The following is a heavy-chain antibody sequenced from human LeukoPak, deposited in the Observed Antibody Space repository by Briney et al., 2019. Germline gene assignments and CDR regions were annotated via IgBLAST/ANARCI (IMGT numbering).Heavy chain of an antibody. V-gene: IGHV3-73*01. CDR3: TRDSGPYNWLDP. J-gene: IGHJ5*02. D-gene: IGHD1-26*01. CDR2: IDKESQFYAT. CDR1: GFAFSGSA. Sequence: GGSLRLSCTASGFAFSGSAVLWVRQSSEKGLEWVGHIDKESQFYATATAYAASVEGRITISRDDSKNTAYLQMNSRKTEDTALYFCTRDSGPYNWLDPWGQGTQVAVPP.